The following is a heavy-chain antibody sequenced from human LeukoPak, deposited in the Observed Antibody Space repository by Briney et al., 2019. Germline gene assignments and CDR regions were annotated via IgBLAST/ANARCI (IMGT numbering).Heavy chain of an antibody. CDR3: ARDIVPPGLFWDY. Sequence: PGGSLRLSCAASEFTISSYGFHWVRQAPGKGLEWVSSISPTGTHIHYADSVKGRFTISRDNAKNSLYLQMNSLRAEDTAVYYCARDIVPPGLFWDYWGQGALVTVSS. V-gene: IGHV3-21*04. CDR2: ISPTGTHI. J-gene: IGHJ4*02. D-gene: IGHD2-2*01. CDR1: EFTISSYG.